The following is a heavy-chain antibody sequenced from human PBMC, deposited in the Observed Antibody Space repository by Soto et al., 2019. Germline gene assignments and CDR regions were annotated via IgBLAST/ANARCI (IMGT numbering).Heavy chain of an antibody. Sequence: QVQLVQSGAEVKKPGASVTVSCRSSGDTFNDYYIHWVRQATGQGLEWMGWINPNSGVTKFAQKCQGLVSMTRDTSIRTVYMQLSRLRSDDTAVYYCARESGGATANLDYYYFYMDVWGTGTTVTVSS. D-gene: IGHD5-12*01. V-gene: IGHV1-2*04. CDR3: ARESGGATANLDYYYFYMDV. CDR1: GDTFNDYY. J-gene: IGHJ6*03. CDR2: INPNSGVT.